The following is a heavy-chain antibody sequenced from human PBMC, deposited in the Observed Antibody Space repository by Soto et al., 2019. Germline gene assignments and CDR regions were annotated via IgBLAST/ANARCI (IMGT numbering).Heavy chain of an antibody. CDR1: GGTFSGYA. V-gene: IGHV1-69*01. CDR3: ARGSCSSTSCYKEYYFDL. CDR2: IIPMFGTS. Sequence: QVQLVQSGAEVKKPRSSVKVSCKASGGTFSGYAISWVRQAPGQGLEWMGEIIPMFGTSNYAQKFQGRVTTTADESTSTAYMALSSLRSEDTAVYYCARGSCSSTSCYKEYYFDLWGQGTLVTVSS. J-gene: IGHJ4*02. D-gene: IGHD2-2*02.